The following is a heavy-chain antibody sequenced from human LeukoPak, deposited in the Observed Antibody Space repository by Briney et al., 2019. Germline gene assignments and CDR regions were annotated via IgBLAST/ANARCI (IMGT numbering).Heavy chain of an antibody. CDR1: GFTFSSYA. CDR2: ISSSSSYI. J-gene: IGHJ6*03. Sequence: GGSLRLSCAASGFTFSSYAMSWVRQAPGKGLEWVSSISSSSSYIYYADSVKGRFTISRDNAKNSLYLQMNSLRAEDTAVYYCARVGAAARGGYYYYYMDVWGKGTTVTVSS. D-gene: IGHD6-13*01. CDR3: ARVGAAARGGYYYYYMDV. V-gene: IGHV3-21*01.